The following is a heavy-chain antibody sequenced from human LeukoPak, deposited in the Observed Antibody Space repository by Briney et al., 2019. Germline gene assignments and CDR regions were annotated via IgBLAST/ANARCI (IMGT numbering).Heavy chain of an antibody. D-gene: IGHD3-22*01. CDR1: GFTFSSYA. J-gene: IGHJ4*02. CDR2: ISGSGGST. Sequence: PGGSLRLSCAASGFTFSSYAMSWVRQAPGKGLEWVSAISGSGGSTYYAYSVKGRFTISRDNSKNTLYLQMNSLRAEDTAVYYCAKDQYDSGLFDYWGQGTLVTVSS. V-gene: IGHV3-23*01. CDR3: AKDQYDSGLFDY.